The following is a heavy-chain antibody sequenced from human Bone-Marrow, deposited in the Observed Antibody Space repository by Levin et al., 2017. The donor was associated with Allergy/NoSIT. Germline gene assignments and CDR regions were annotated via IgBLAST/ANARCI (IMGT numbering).Heavy chain of an antibody. D-gene: IGHD4-17*01. CDR3: AKEDYGDYVLDS. CDR2: ISYDGSNK. CDR1: GFNFSTFG. J-gene: IGHJ4*02. Sequence: GGSLRLSCAASGFNFSTFGMHWVRQAPGKGLEWVAVISYDGSNKHYVDSVKGRFTISRDNSKNTLFLQMNSLRAEDTAVYYCAKEDYGDYVLDSWGQGTLLTV. V-gene: IGHV3-30*18.